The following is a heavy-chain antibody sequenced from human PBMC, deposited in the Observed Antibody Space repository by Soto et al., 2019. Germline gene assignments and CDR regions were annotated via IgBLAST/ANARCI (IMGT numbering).Heavy chain of an antibody. CDR2: FSSTSSYI. J-gene: IGHJ3*02. CDR1: GFPFSSYS. V-gene: IGHV3-21*01. Sequence: EVQLVESGGGLVKPGGSLRLSCAASGFPFSSYSINWVRQAPGKGLEWVSSFSSTSSYIYYADSVKGRFTISRDNAKNSLYLQRGGLGVEDTAVYYWAREGGGFGEKRAFDIWGQGTMVTVSS. CDR3: AREGGGFGEKRAFDI. D-gene: IGHD3-10*01.